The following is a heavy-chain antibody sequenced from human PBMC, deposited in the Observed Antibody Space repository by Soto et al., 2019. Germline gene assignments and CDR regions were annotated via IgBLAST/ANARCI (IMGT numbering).Heavy chain of an antibody. CDR3: ARHGPRNPTGYSYGPVYYYYYGMDV. CDR1: GYSFTSYW. V-gene: IGHV5-51*01. Sequence: PGESLKISCKGSGYSFTSYWIGCLRQMPGKGLEWMGIIYPGDSDTRYSPSFQGQVTISADKSISTAYLQWSSLKASDTAMYYCARHGPRNPTGYSYGPVYYYYYGMDVWGQGTTVTVSS. CDR2: IYPGDSDT. D-gene: IGHD5-18*01. J-gene: IGHJ6*02.